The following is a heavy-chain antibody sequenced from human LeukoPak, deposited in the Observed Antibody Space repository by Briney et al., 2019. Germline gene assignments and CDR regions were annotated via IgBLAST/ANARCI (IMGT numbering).Heavy chain of an antibody. J-gene: IGHJ5*02. CDR2: INHSGST. V-gene: IGHV4-34*01. CDR1: GGSFSGYY. D-gene: IGHD2-2*01. Sequence: PSETLSFTCAVYGGSFSGYYWSGIRQPPGKGLEWIGEINHSGSTNYNPPLKSRVTISVDTSKNQFSLKLSSVTAADTAVYYCARGQLGYCSSTSCYGAKNWFDPWGQGTLVTVSS. CDR3: ARGQLGYCSSTSCYGAKNWFDP.